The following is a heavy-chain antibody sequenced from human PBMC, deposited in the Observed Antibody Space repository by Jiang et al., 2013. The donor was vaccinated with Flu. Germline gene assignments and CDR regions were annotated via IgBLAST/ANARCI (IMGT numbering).Heavy chain of an antibody. Sequence: VQLLESGGGVVQPGRSLRLSCAASGFRFNSYGMHWVRQAPGKGLEWVAVISYDGTKTHYVDFVKGRFTISRDNSKKILYLQMSSLTGEDTAVYYCASHSGTYGDALDIWGQGTKVTSLQ. CDR3: ASHSGTYGDALDI. CDR2: ISYDGTKT. CDR1: GFRFNSYG. V-gene: IGHV3-30*03. J-gene: IGHJ3*02. D-gene: IGHD1-26*01.